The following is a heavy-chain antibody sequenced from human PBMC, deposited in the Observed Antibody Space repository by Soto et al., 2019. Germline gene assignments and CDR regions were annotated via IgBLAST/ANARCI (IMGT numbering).Heavy chain of an antibody. V-gene: IGHV3-30*03. D-gene: IGHD2-15*01. CDR1: GFTLGAYV. J-gene: IGHJ4*02. CDR3: ATSVPDTDCSGGGCHRTFDY. Sequence: SLRLSCTASGFTLGAYVMHWVRQAQGKGPEWVAAISADGRDLFYAASVEGRFTISRDNSKNTLFLQMNSLTSEDTSVYSCATSVPDTDCSGGGCHRTFDYWGQGTLVTVSS. CDR2: ISADGRDL.